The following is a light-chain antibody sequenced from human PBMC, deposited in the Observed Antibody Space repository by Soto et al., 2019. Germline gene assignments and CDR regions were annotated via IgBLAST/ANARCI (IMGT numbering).Light chain of an antibody. CDR3: SSYTSSG. CDR2: EVS. CDR1: SSDVGGYNY. J-gene: IGLJ1*01. Sequence: QSVLTQPASVSGSPGQSSTISCTGTSSDVGGYNYVSWYQQHPGKAPKLMIYEVSNRPSGVSNRFSGSKSGNTASLTISGLQAEDEADYYCSSYTSSGFGTGTKLTVL. V-gene: IGLV2-14*01.